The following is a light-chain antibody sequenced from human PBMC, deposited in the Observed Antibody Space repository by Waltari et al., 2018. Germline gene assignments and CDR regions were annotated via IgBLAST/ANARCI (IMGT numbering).Light chain of an antibody. CDR3: QQSNNWPPGT. CDR1: QSISNN. V-gene: IGKV3-15*01. Sequence: ETVMTQSPATLSVSPGERATLPNRASQSISNNLAWYQQKPGQAPRLLIYGASTRATGIPARFSGSGSGTEFTLTITSLQSEDFAVYYCQQSNNWPPGTFGQGTKLEI. J-gene: IGKJ2*01. CDR2: GAS.